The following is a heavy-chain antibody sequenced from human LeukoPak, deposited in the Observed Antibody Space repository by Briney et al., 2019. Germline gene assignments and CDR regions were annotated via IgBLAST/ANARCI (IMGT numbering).Heavy chain of an antibody. CDR2: IYYSGST. CDR1: GGSLSSYY. V-gene: IGHV4-59*01. D-gene: IGHD3-3*02. Sequence: SETLSLTCTVSGGSLSSYYWSWIRQPPGKGLEWIGYIYYSGSTNYNPSLKSRVTISVDTSKNQFSLKLSSVTAADTAVYYCARDLSPIWYFDLWGRGNLVTVSS. CDR3: ARDLSPIWYFDL. J-gene: IGHJ2*01.